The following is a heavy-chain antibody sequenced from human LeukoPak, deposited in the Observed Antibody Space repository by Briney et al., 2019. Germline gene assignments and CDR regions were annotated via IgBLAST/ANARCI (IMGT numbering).Heavy chain of an antibody. V-gene: IGHV3-23*01. CDR1: GFTFSTYA. CDR2: ISVSGFST. Sequence: GGSLRLSCAASGFTFSTYAMNWVRQAPGKGLEWVSVISVSGFSTYYADSVKGRFTISRDNSKNTLYLQMNSLRAEDTAVYYCANLKYAVTWGQGTLVTVSS. J-gene: IGHJ5*02. CDR3: ANLKYAVT. D-gene: IGHD6-19*01.